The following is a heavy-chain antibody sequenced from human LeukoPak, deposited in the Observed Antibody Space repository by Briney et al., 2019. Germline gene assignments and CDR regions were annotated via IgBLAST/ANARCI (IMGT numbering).Heavy chain of an antibody. Sequence: GGSLRLSCAASGFTFSSYSMNWVRQAPGKGLVWVSRIHSDGISTTYADSVKGRFTISRDNAKNTLYLQMNSLRAEDTAVYYCARDRYYVPDYWGQGTLVTVSS. CDR3: ARDRYYVPDY. D-gene: IGHD3-10*02. V-gene: IGHV3-74*03. J-gene: IGHJ4*02. CDR2: IHSDGIST. CDR1: GFTFSSYS.